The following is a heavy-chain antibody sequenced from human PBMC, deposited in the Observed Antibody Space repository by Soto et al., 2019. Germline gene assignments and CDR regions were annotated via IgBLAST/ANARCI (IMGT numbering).Heavy chain of an antibody. D-gene: IGHD5-12*01. CDR2: INSDGSST. Sequence: PGGSLSLSCAASGFTFSSYWMHWVRQAPGKGLVWVSRINSDGSSTSYADSVKGRFTISRDNAKNTLYLQMNSLRAEDTAVYYCARSGATSKRGYYYYGMDVWGQGTTVTVSS. CDR3: ARSGATSKRGYYYYGMDV. CDR1: GFTFSSYW. J-gene: IGHJ6*02. V-gene: IGHV3-74*01.